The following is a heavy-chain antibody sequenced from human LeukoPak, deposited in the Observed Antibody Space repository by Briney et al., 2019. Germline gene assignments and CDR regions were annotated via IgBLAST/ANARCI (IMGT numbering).Heavy chain of an antibody. Sequence: ASVKVSCKASGYTFTSCGISWVRQAPGQGLEWMGWISAYNGNTHYAQKLQGRVTMTSDTSTSTAYMELRSLRSDDTAVYYCVRDGGLYCSGGSCYSSYYYYYMDVWGKGTTVTVSS. D-gene: IGHD2-15*01. CDR1: GYTFTSCG. CDR3: VRDGGLYCSGGSCYSSYYYYYMDV. J-gene: IGHJ6*03. CDR2: ISAYNGNT. V-gene: IGHV1-18*01.